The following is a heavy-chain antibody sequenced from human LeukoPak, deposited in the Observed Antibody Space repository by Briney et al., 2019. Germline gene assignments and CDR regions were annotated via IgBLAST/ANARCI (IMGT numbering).Heavy chain of an antibody. CDR2: INHSGST. J-gene: IGHJ4*02. CDR1: GGSFSGYY. D-gene: IGHD3-10*01. V-gene: IGHV4-34*01. CDR3: ARLGYYGSGSYVVVGPKRGDY. Sequence: PSETLSLTCAVYGGSFSGYYWSWIRQPPGKGLEWIGEINHSGSTNYNPSLKSRVTISVDTSKNQFSLKLSSVTAADTAVYYCARLGYYGSGSYVVVGPKRGDYWGQGTLVTVSS.